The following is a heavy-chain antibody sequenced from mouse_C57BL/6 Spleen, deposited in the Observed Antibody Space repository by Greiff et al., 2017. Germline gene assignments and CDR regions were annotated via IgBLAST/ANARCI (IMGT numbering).Heavy chain of an antibody. CDR3: ARKQLRLRRYYFDY. Sequence: VQLQQSGPELVKPGASVKISCKASGYAFSSSWMNWVKQRPGKGLEWIGRIYPGDGDTNYNGKFKGKATLTADKSSSTAYMQLSSLTSEDSAVSFCARKQLRLRRYYFDYWGQGTTLTVSS. V-gene: IGHV1-82*01. J-gene: IGHJ2*01. CDR1: GYAFSSSW. D-gene: IGHD3-2*02. CDR2: IYPGDGDT.